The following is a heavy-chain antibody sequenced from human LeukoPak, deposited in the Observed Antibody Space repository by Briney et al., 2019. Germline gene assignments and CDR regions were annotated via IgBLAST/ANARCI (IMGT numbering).Heavy chain of an antibody. CDR1: GFTFSDYY. Sequence: GGSLRLSCAASGFTFSDYYMSWIRQAPGKGLEWVSYISSSGSTIYYADSVEGRFTISRDNAKNSLYLQMNSLRAEDTAVYYCARDRYDSSGPYDYWGQGTLVTVSS. V-gene: IGHV3-11*01. J-gene: IGHJ4*02. D-gene: IGHD3-22*01. CDR3: ARDRYDSSGPYDY. CDR2: ISSSGSTI.